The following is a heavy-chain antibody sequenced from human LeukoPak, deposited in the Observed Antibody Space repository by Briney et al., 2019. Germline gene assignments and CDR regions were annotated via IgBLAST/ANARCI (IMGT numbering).Heavy chain of an antibody. J-gene: IGHJ4*02. Sequence: GASVKVSCKASGYTFTGYYTHWVRQAPGRGLEWMGWINPESGGTNYAQKFQGRVTMTSDTSISTAYMELTSLRSDDTAVYYCARFAVIWGAWSPIEYWGQGTRVTVSS. CDR3: ARFAVIWGAWSPIEY. D-gene: IGHD3-16*01. CDR1: GYTFTGYY. V-gene: IGHV1-2*02. CDR2: INPESGGT.